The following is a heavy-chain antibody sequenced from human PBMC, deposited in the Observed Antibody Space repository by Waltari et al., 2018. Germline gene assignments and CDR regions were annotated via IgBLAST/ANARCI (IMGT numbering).Heavy chain of an antibody. CDR3: VRNAVWSGPDC. CDR2: IMGSGSTK. Sequence: EVQLVESGGGLVQTGGSLRLSCAASGFTFSSYEMNWVRQVPGKGMEWISYIMGSGSTKYHTDSGKGRFTISRDNAKNSLSLQMYSLRVEDTAVYYCVRNAVWSGPDCWGQGTLVTVSS. J-gene: IGHJ4*02. CDR1: GFTFSSYE. D-gene: IGHD3-3*01. V-gene: IGHV3-48*03.